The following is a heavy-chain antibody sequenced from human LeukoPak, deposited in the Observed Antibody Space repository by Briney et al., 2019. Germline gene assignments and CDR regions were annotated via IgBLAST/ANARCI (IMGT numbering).Heavy chain of an antibody. CDR1: GYTFTGYY. CDR3: PSGYSTSTSCYARGYYYYYGMDV. Sequence: ASVKVSCKASGYTFTGYYMHWVRQAPGQGLEWMGWINPNSGGTNYAQKFQGRVTMTRDTSISTAYMEMSRLRSHDTAVYYCPSGYSTSTSCYARGYYYYYGMDVWGQGTTVTVSS. CDR2: INPNSGGT. V-gene: IGHV1-2*02. J-gene: IGHJ6*02. D-gene: IGHD2-2*01.